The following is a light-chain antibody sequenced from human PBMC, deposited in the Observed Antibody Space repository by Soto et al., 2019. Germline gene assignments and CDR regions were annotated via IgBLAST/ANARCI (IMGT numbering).Light chain of an antibody. CDR1: SSDVGCYNY. V-gene: IGLV2-14*01. CDR3: ASYSSSSALFV. J-gene: IGLJ1*01. CDR2: EVT. Sequence: QSALTQPASVSGSPGQSITISCSGTSSDVGCYNYVSWYQQHPGKAPKLIIYEVTNRPSGVSNRFSGSKSGNTASLTISGLQAEDEADYFCASYSSSSALFVFGTGTKVTVL.